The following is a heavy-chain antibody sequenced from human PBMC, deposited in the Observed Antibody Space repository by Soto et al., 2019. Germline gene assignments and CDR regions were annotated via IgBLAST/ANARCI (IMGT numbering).Heavy chain of an antibody. CDR3: ARLGDNKVRRLPYIDGMHA. Sequence: SETLSLTCTVSGGSISSYYWSWIRQPPGKGLEWIGYIYYSGSTNYNPSLKSRVTISVDTSKNQFSLKLSSVTAADTAVYYCARLGDNKVRRLPYIDGMHACGQDTTVTVSS. CDR1: GGSISSYY. D-gene: IGHD3-10*01. V-gene: IGHV4-59*01. J-gene: IGHJ6*02. CDR2: IYYSGST.